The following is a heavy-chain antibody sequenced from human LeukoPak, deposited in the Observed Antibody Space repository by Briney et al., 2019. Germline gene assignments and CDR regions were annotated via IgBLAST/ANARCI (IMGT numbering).Heavy chain of an antibody. Sequence: SETLSLTCTVSGGSISSYYWSWIRQPPGKGLEWIGYIYYSGSTNYNPSLKSRVTISVDTSKNQFSQKLRSVTAADTAVYYCARVTGYVIEDHFDYWGQGTLVTVSS. CDR1: GGSISSYY. V-gene: IGHV4-59*01. J-gene: IGHJ4*02. CDR3: ARVTGYVIEDHFDY. D-gene: IGHD3-22*01. CDR2: IYYSGST.